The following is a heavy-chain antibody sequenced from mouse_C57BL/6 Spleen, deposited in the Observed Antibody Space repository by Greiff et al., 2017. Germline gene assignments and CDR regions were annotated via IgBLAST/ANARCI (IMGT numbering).Heavy chain of an antibody. V-gene: IGHV8-8*01. CDR3: ARDYYGSSPFAY. CDR2: IWWDDDK. Sequence: QVQLKQSGPGILQPSQTLSLTCSFSGFSLTTFGMGVGWLRQPSGKGLEWLAHIWWDDDKYYNPALKSRLTISKDTSKNQVFLKIANVDTADTATYYCARDYYGSSPFAYWGQGTLVTVSA. CDR1: GFSLTTFGMG. D-gene: IGHD1-1*01. J-gene: IGHJ3*01.